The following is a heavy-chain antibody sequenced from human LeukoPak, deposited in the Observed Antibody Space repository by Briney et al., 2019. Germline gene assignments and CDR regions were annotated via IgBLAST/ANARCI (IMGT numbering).Heavy chain of an antibody. V-gene: IGHV3-30*04. CDR3: ARDMYSGSWYSGLFDY. CDR2: ISYDGSNK. J-gene: IGHJ4*02. D-gene: IGHD6-13*01. CDR1: GFTFSSYA. Sequence: PGGSLRLSCAASGFTFSSYAMHWVRQAPGKGLEWVAVISYDGSNKYYADSVKGRFTISRDNSKNTLYLQMNSLRAEDTAVYYCARDMYSGSWYSGLFDYWGQGTLVTVSS.